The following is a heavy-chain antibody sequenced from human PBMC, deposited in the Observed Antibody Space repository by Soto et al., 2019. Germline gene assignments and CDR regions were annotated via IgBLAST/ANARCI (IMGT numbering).Heavy chain of an antibody. CDR3: ARDRWFDP. Sequence: SETLSLTCTVAGGSSSSYYGSWIRQPPGKGLEWIGYIYYSGSTNYNPSLKSRVTISVDTSKNQFSLKLSSVTAADTAVYYCARDRWFDPWGQGTLVTVSS. CDR1: GGSSSSYY. CDR2: IYYSGST. V-gene: IGHV4-59*01. J-gene: IGHJ5*02.